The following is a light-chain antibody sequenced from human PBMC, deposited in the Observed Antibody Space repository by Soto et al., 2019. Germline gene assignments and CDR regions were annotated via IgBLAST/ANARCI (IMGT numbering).Light chain of an antibody. J-gene: IGKJ2*01. V-gene: IGKV3-15*01. Sequence: EIVMTQSPATLSLSPGERATLSCRASQSVSSNYLAWCQQRPGQAPRLLIYGASTRATGIPARFSGSWSGTEFTLTISSLQSEDFAVYYCQQYNHWPPYTFGQGTKVDIK. CDR1: QSVSSN. CDR2: GAS. CDR3: QQYNHWPPYT.